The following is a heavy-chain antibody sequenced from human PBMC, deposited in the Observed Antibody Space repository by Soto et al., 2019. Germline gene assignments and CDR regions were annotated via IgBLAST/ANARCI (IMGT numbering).Heavy chain of an antibody. CDR1: GFAFSSYW. Sequence: GGSLRLSCAASGFAFSSYWMHWVRQVPEKGLVWVSRINSDGSITNYADAVKGRFTISRDNVKNTLYLQMNSLRAEDTAVYYCVRYPRSVGGSYRPDYWGQGTLVTVSS. V-gene: IGHV3-74*01. CDR3: VRYPRSVGGSYRPDY. CDR2: INSDGSIT. D-gene: IGHD3-16*02. J-gene: IGHJ4*02.